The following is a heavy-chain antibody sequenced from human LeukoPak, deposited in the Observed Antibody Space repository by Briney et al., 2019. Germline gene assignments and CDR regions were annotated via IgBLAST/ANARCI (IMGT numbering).Heavy chain of an antibody. CDR1: GFVFTIYT. Sequence: GGSLRLSCSASGFVFTIYTMYWVRQAPGKGPEYVSTISGSGNGFSIYYADSVKGRFTISKDDSKSILYLQMNGLRSEDTAVYYCVKDFGRIRGTPDSWGQGTLVTVSS. V-gene: IGHV3-64D*06. CDR3: VKDFGRIRGTPDS. J-gene: IGHJ4*02. CDR2: ISGSGNGFSI. D-gene: IGHD1-26*01.